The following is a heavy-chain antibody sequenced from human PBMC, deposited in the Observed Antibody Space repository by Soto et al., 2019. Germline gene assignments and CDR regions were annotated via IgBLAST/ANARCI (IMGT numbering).Heavy chain of an antibody. CDR3: ARTDRAIFYGMDV. D-gene: IGHD3-22*01. V-gene: IGHV4-34*01. CDR2: IDHSGST. CDR1: GGSFSAYY. J-gene: IGHJ6*02. Sequence: SETLSLTCAVYGGSFSAYYWSWIRQPPGKGLEWIGEIDHSGSTNYNPSLESRVTISVDTSKNQLSLKVSSVTAADTAVYHCARTDRAIFYGMDVWGQGXTVTAP.